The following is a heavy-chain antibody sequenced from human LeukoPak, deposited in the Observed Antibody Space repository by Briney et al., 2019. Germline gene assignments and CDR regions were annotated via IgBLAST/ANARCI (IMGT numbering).Heavy chain of an antibody. V-gene: IGHV4-61*02. CDR3: ARAGPGGFDP. D-gene: IGHD3-10*01. CDR2: IYTSGST. Sequence: SETLSLTCTVSGGSISSGSYYWSWIRQPVGKGLEWIGRIYTSGSTNYNPSLKSRVTISVDTSKNQFSLKLSSVTAADTAVYYCARAGPGGFDPWGQGTLVTVSS. J-gene: IGHJ5*02. CDR1: GGSISSGSYY.